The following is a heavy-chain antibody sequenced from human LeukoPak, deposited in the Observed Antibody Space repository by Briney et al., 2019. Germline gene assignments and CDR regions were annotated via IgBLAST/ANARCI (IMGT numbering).Heavy chain of an antibody. CDR1: GFTFSSYS. D-gene: IGHD1-26*01. CDR2: ISSTSSPI. Sequence: SGGSLRLSCAASGFTFSSYSMNWVRQAPGKGLEWVSYISSTSSPIYYADSVKGRFTISRDNAKNSLYLQMDSLRDEDTAVYYCARDRGGYQDLCYFDQWGQGTLVTVSS. V-gene: IGHV3-48*02. J-gene: IGHJ4*02. CDR3: ARDRGGYQDLCYFDQ.